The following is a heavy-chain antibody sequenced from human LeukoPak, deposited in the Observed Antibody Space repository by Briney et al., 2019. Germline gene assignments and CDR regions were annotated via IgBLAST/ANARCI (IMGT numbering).Heavy chain of an antibody. CDR3: AIYSDTYYFDH. Sequence: GESLKISCKGSGYSFTSSWIGWVRQMPGKGLEWMVIIYLGDSDTRYSPSFQGQVTISADKSISTAYLQWSSLKASDTAMYYCAIYSDTYYFDHWGQGTLVTVSS. D-gene: IGHD1-26*01. J-gene: IGHJ4*02. CDR2: IYLGDSDT. V-gene: IGHV5-51*01. CDR1: GYSFTSSW.